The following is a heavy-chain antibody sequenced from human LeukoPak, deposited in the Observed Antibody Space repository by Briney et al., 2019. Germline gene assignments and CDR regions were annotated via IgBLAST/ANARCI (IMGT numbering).Heavy chain of an antibody. Sequence: PSETLSLTCTVSGGSISSGGYYWSWIRQPPGKGLEWIGYIYHSGSTYYNPSLKSRVTISVDRSKNQFSLKLSSVTAADTAVYYCAREKGLGSRLLWGQGTLVTVSS. J-gene: IGHJ4*02. CDR2: IYHSGST. D-gene: IGHD5/OR15-5a*01. CDR3: AREKGLGSRLL. V-gene: IGHV4-30-2*01. CDR1: GGSISSGGYY.